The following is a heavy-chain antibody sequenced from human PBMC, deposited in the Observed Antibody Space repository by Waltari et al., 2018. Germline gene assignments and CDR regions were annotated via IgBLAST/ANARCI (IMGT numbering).Heavy chain of an antibody. V-gene: IGHV3-30*02. D-gene: IGHD4-17*01. CDR3: AKDDLHDYGDQGGGY. CDR2: IRYDGSNK. CDR1: GFTFSSYG. Sequence: QVQLVESGGGVVQPGGSLRLSCAASGFTFSSYGMHWVRQAPGKGLEWVAFIRYDGSNKYYADSVKGRFTISRDNSKNTLYLQMNSLRAEDTAVYYCAKDDLHDYGDQGGGYWGQGTLVTVSS. J-gene: IGHJ4*02.